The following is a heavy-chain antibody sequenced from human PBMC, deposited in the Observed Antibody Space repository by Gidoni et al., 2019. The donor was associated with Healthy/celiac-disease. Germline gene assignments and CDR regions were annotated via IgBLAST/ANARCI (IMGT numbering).Heavy chain of an antibody. V-gene: IGHV3-15*01. Sequence: ELQLVESGGGLVRHGGSQRLSCAASGFTFSNAWMSWVRQAPGKGLEWVGRIKSKTDGGTTDYAAPVKGRFTISRDDSKNTLYLQMNSLKTEDTAVYYCTTALGAPDFDYWGQGTLVTVSS. CDR2: IKSKTDGGTT. CDR3: TTALGAPDFDY. D-gene: IGHD1-26*01. CDR1: GFTFSNAW. J-gene: IGHJ4*02.